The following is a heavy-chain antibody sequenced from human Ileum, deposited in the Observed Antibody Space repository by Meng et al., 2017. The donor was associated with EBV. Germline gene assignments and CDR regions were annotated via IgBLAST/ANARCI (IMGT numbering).Heavy chain of an antibody. J-gene: IGHJ4*02. Sequence: QVQLVESGGVVVQPGRSLRLSCVVSGLTFSKQIIHWIRQAPGEGLDWVAVISSENYTYYSDSVKGRFTITRDNSANTVYLQMDNLGPQDTALYFCTRQGQDLWGQGILVTVSS. CDR1: GLTFSKQI. V-gene: IGHV3-30*03. CDR2: ISSENYT. D-gene: IGHD2-15*01. CDR3: TRQGQDL.